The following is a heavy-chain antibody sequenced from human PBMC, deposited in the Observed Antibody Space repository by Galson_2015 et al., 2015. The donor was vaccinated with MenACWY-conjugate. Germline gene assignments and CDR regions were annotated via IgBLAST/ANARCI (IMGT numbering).Heavy chain of an antibody. V-gene: IGHV4-59*01. J-gene: IGHJ4*02. Sequence: GSTNYNPSLKSRVTISVDTSKNQFSLKLTSVTTVDTAVYYCARDISMIRGVMGLWGQGTLVTVSS. CDR3: ARDISMIRGVMGL. CDR2: GST. D-gene: IGHD3-10*01.